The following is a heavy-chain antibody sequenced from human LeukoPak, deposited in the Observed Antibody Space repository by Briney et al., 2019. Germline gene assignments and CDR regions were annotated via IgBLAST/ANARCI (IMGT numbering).Heavy chain of an antibody. CDR2: IYYSGST. J-gene: IGHJ3*02. D-gene: IGHD6-13*01. V-gene: IGHV4-59*01. CDR1: GGSISSYY. Sequence: SETLSLTCTVSGGSISSYYWSWIRQPPGKGLEWIGYIYYSGSTNYNPSLKSRVTISVDTSKNQFSLKLSSVTAADTAVYYCARSSVGYSSSWYRAFDIWGQGTMVTVSS. CDR3: ARSSVGYSSSWYRAFDI.